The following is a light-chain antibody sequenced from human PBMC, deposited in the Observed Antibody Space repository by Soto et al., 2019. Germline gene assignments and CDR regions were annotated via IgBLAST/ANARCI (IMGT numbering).Light chain of an antibody. V-gene: IGKV3-15*01. CDR1: QSVSSN. CDR2: VAS. CDR3: QQYNNWPGT. J-gene: IGKJ1*01. Sequence: EIVMTQSPDTLSVSPGEGATLSCRASQSVSSNLAWYQQKPGQAPRLLIYVASTRATGIPARFSGSGSGTEFTLTISSLQSEDFAVYYCQQYNNWPGTFGQGTKVEIK.